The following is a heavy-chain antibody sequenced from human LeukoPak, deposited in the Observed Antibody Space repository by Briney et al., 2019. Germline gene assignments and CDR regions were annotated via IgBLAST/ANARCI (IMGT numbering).Heavy chain of an antibody. J-gene: IGHJ4*02. D-gene: IGHD3-22*01. CDR3: AKEASTYYDSSGYHYYFDY. CDR1: GFTFSSYA. Sequence: PGGSLRLSCAASGFTFSSYAMSWVRPAAGKGLEWVSAISGSGGHTLYADSVKGPFTISRDNSKNTLYLQMNSLRAEDTAVYYCAKEASTYYDSSGYHYYFDYWGQGTLVTVSS. CDR2: ISGSGGHT. V-gene: IGHV3-23*01.